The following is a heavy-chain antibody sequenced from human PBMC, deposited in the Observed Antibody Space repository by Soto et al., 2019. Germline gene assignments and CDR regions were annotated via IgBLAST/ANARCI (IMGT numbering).Heavy chain of an antibody. CDR1: RFTFTSYA. Sequence: GGSLRLSCVASRFTFTSYAMSWVRQAPGKGLEWVAAISASGGATIHADSVKGRLTISRDNSKNTLYLQMNSLRAEDTAVYYCAKDVEGGSLFRGSFDYWGQGTQVTVSS. J-gene: IGHJ4*02. D-gene: IGHD1-26*01. CDR3: AKDVEGGSLFRGSFDY. CDR2: ISASGGAT. V-gene: IGHV3-23*01.